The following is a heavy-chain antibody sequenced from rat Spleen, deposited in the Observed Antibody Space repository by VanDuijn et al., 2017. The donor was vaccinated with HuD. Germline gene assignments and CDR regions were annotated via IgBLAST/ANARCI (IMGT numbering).Heavy chain of an antibody. CDR1: GFTFKNYW. Sequence: EVQLVESGGDLVQPGRSLRLSCVASGFTFKNYWMTWIRQAPGKGLEWVAYISTGGDTYYRDSMKGRFTISRDNAKNTLYLQMDSLRSEDTATYYCARAGYHFDYWGQGVMVTVSP. CDR2: ISTGGDT. CDR3: ARAGYHFDY. D-gene: IGHD1-4*01. V-gene: IGHV5-31*01. J-gene: IGHJ2*01.